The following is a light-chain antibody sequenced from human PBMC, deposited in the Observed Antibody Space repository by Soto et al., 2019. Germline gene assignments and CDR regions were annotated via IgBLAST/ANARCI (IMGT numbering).Light chain of an antibody. V-gene: IGLV2-14*01. CDR1: SSDVGGYNA. Sequence: QSVLTQPASVSGSPGQSITISCTGTSSDVGGYNAVSWYQQHPGRAPKLMIYDVSNRPSGISNRFSGSKSGSTASLTISGLQAEDDADYYCSSYTRSGVYVFGAGTKVNVL. CDR3: SSYTRSGVYV. J-gene: IGLJ1*01. CDR2: DVS.